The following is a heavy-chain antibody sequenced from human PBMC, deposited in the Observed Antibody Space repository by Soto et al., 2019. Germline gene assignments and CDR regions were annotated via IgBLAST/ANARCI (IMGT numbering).Heavy chain of an antibody. CDR3: AKDRVTTVTTKTFDY. D-gene: IGHD4-17*01. CDR2: LSASGTST. J-gene: IGHJ4*02. CDR1: GFTFSSYA. Sequence: EVQLLESGGGLVQPGGSLRLSCAPSGFTFSSYAMSWVRQAPGKRLEWVSALSASGTSTYYADSVKGRFTISRDNSKNTLYLQLNSLGAEDTAVYYCAKDRVTTVTTKTFDYWGQGTLVTVSS. V-gene: IGHV3-23*01.